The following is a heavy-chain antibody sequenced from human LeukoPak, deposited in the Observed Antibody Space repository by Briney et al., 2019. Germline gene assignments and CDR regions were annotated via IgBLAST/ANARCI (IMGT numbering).Heavy chain of an antibody. CDR3: ARQYYDYVWGSYRYSPFDY. CDR1: GGSISSSSYY. D-gene: IGHD3-16*02. Sequence: TSETLSLTCTVSGGSISSSSYYWGWIRQPPGKGLEWIGSIYYSGSTYYNPSLKSRVTISVDTSKNQFSLKLSSVTAADTAVYYCARQYYDYVWGSYRYSPFDYWGQGTLVTVSS. J-gene: IGHJ4*02. CDR2: IYYSGST. V-gene: IGHV4-39*01.